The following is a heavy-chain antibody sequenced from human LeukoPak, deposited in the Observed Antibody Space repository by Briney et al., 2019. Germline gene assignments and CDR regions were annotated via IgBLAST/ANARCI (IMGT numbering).Heavy chain of an antibody. CDR3: ARGGVGGIAAAGTAVDY. D-gene: IGHD6-13*01. Sequence: GGSLRLSCAASGFTFSSYSMNWVRQAPGKGLEWVAVISYDGSNKYYADSVKGRFTISRDNSKNTLYLQMNSLRAEDTAVYYCARGGVGGIAAAGTAVDYWGQGTMVTVSS. CDR2: ISYDGSNK. V-gene: IGHV3-30*03. J-gene: IGHJ3*01. CDR1: GFTFSSYS.